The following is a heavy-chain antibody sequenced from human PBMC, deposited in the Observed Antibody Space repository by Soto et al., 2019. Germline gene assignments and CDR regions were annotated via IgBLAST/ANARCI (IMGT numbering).Heavy chain of an antibody. D-gene: IGHD3-10*01. CDR2: IYYSGST. J-gene: IGHJ4*02. CDR3: AREPRKRGSSNFDY. V-gene: IGHV4-31*03. CDR1: GGSISSGGYY. Sequence: QVQLQESGPGLVKPSQTLSLTCTVSGGSISSGGYYWSWIRQHPGKGLEWIGYIYYSGSTYYNPSLKSGVTISVDTSKNQFALKLSSVTAADTAVYYCAREPRKRGSSNFDYWGQGTLVTVSS.